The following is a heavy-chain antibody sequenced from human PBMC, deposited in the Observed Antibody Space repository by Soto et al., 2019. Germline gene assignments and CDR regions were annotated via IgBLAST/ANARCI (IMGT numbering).Heavy chain of an antibody. CDR2: IKPDGSER. CDR1: GFTFGTYW. Sequence: EVQLVESGGGLVQPGGSLRLSCEASGFTFGTYWMTWVRQPPGKGLECVADIKPDGSERYYVDSVKGRFTISRDNAKNSLYLHINSLRAEDTAVYYCATDLNWEHYWGQGTLVTVSS. CDR3: ATDLNWEHY. D-gene: IGHD7-27*01. V-gene: IGHV3-7*04. J-gene: IGHJ4*02.